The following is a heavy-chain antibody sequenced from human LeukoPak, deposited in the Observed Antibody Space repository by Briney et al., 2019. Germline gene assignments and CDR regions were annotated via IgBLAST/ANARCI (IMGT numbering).Heavy chain of an antibody. CDR1: SGSFSGYY. D-gene: IGHD2-2*02. Sequence: PSETLSLTCAVYSGSFSGYYWSWIRQPPGKGLEWIGEINHSGSTNYNPSLKSRVTISVDTSKNQFSLKLSSVTAADTAVYYCARGRYCSSTSCYTSFDYWGQGTLVTVSS. J-gene: IGHJ4*02. V-gene: IGHV4-34*01. CDR2: INHSGST. CDR3: ARGRYCSSTSCYTSFDY.